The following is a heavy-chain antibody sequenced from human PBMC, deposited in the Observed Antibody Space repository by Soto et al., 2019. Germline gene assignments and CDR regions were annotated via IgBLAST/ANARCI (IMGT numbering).Heavy chain of an antibody. D-gene: IGHD3-10*01. J-gene: IGHJ3*02. CDR2: MNPISGNT. CDR1: GYNFISHH. V-gene: IGHV1-8*01. CDR3: ARDRAVGSGNASDI. Sequence: ASVKVSCKASGYNFISHHMHWVRQAPGQGLEWMGWMNPISGNTAYAQKFQGRVTMTRNTSTSTAYMELSSLRSEDTAVYYCARDRAVGSGNASDIWGKGTMVTVAS.